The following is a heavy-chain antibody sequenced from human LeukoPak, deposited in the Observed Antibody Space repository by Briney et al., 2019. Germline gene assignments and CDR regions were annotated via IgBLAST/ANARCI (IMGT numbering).Heavy chain of an antibody. D-gene: IGHD3-3*01. V-gene: IGHV4-4*07. CDR2: IYTSGST. CDR1: GGSISSYY. J-gene: IGHJ5*02. Sequence: SETLSLTCTVSGGSISSYYWSWIRQPAGKGLEWIGRIYTSGSTNHNPSLKSRVTMSVDTSKNQFSLKLSSVTAADTAVYYCARDRDFWSGYWWFDPWGQGTLVTVSS. CDR3: ARDRDFWSGYWWFDP.